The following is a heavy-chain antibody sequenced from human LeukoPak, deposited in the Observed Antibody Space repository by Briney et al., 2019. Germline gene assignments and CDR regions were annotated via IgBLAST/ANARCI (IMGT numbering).Heavy chain of an antibody. CDR2: IRYDGSNK. J-gene: IGHJ4*02. Sequence: GGSLRLSCAASGFTFSSYGMHWVRQAPGKGLEWVAFIRYDGSNKYYADSVKGRFTVSRDNSKSTLYLQMTSLRAEDTAVYYCVFGVRGIIPNPFDYWGQGTLVTVSS. D-gene: IGHD3-10*01. CDR3: VFGVRGIIPNPFDY. CDR1: GFTFSSYG. V-gene: IGHV3-30*02.